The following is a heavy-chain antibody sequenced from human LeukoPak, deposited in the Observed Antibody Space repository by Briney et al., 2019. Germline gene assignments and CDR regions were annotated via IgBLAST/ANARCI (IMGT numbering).Heavy chain of an antibody. CDR3: ARGGWAYRYFDL. Sequence: GGSLRLSXAASGFTFSSYAMHWVRQAPGKGLEYVSAISSNGGSTYYANSVKGRFTISRDNSKNTLYLQMGNLRAEDMAVYYCARGGWAYRYFDLWGRGTLVTVSS. CDR2: ISSNGGST. J-gene: IGHJ2*01. CDR1: GFTFSSYA. V-gene: IGHV3-64*01. D-gene: IGHD6-19*01.